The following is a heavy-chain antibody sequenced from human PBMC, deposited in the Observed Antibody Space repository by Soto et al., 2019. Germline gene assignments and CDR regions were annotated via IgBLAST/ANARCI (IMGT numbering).Heavy chain of an antibody. CDR2: IYDGGST. CDR3: ARGDGDYGRRFDP. D-gene: IGHD4-17*01. Sequence: EVQLVESGGDLVQPGGSLRLSCAASGFPVSTNYVSWVRQAPGKGLEWVSIIYDGGSTYYADAVKGRFTISRDNFKNMLYLQMNSLRAEDTAVYYCARGDGDYGRRFDPWGQGTQVTVSS. J-gene: IGHJ5*02. V-gene: IGHV3-66*01. CDR1: GFPVSTNY.